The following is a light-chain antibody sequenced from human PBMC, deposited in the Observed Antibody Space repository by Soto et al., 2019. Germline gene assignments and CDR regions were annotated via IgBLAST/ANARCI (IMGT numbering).Light chain of an antibody. J-gene: IGLJ1*01. CDR3: CSYAGSYTYV. V-gene: IGLV1-40*01. Sequence: QSVLTQPPSVSGAPGQRVTISCTGSSSNIGAGYDVHWYQQLPGTAPKLLIYGNSNRPSGVPDRFSGSKSGNTASLTISGLQAEAEADYYCCSYAGSYTYVFGTGTKLTVL. CDR1: SSNIGAGYD. CDR2: GNS.